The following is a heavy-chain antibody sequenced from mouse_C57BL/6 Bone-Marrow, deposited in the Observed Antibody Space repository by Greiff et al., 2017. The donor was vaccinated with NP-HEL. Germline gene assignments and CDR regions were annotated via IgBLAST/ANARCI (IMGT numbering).Heavy chain of an antibody. V-gene: IGHV1-59*01. J-gene: IGHJ4*01. Sequence: VQLQQPGAELVRPGTSVKLSCKASGYTFTSYWMHWVKQRPGQGLEWIGVIDPSDSYTNYNQKFKGKATLTVDTSSSTAYMQLSSLTSEDSAVYYCAKLRFPLFYYAMDYWGQGTSVTVSS. CDR1: GYTFTSYW. CDR2: IDPSDSYT. D-gene: IGHD1-1*01. CDR3: AKLRFPLFYYAMDY.